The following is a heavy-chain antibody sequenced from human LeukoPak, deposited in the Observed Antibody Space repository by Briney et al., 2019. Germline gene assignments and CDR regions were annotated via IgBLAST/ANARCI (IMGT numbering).Heavy chain of an antibody. V-gene: IGHV1-69*10. CDR1: GGTFRIFT. CDR3: AREVYGSFDY. D-gene: IGHD2/OR15-2a*01. CDR2: IVPVVDVK. J-gene: IGHJ4*02. Sequence: SVKVSCKASGGTFRIFTVYWVRQAPGQGLEWVGGIVPVVDVKHYAQKFQGRVTLSADESTGTVSMELSSLTSGDTAVYYCAREVYGSFDYWAQGTLVTVSS.